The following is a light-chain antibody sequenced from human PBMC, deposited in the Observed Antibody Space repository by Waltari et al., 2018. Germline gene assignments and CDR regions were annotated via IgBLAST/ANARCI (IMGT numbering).Light chain of an antibody. CDR1: QYITGSW. CDR2: AAS. Sequence: EIVLTQSPGTLSLSPGERVTLSCRASQYITGSWMTWYHQKPGQAPRLLIYAASSRAPGVPDRFSGSGSGTDFTLTISRLEPEESAVYYCQQYDGSVVTFGGGTKVEIK. CDR3: QQYDGSVVT. V-gene: IGKV3-20*01. J-gene: IGKJ4*01.